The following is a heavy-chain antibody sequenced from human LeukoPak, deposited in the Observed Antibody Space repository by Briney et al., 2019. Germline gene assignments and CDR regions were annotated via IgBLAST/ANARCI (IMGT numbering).Heavy chain of an antibody. V-gene: IGHV3-15*01. J-gene: IGHJ4*02. CDR2: IKSKTDGGTT. D-gene: IGHD2-21*02. CDR1: GFTFSNAW. Sequence: GSLRLSCAASGFTFSNAWMSWVRQAPGKGPEWVGRIKSKTDGGTTDYAAPVKGRFTISRDDSKNTLYLQMNSLKTEDTAVYYCTTVTCGGDCYSVDYWGQGTLVTVSS. CDR3: TTVTCGGDCYSVDY.